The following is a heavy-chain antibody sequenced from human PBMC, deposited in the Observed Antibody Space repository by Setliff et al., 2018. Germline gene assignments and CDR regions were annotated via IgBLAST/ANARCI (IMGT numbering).Heavy chain of an antibody. CDR3: ARASRFATIVWKGDYYMDV. D-gene: IGHD3-16*02. CDR1: GYSFSTYA. V-gene: IGHV7-4-1*02. Sequence: ASVKVSCKASGYSFSTYAMSWIPQAPGQGLEWMGWINTNTGNPSYAQGFTGRFVFSLDTSVSTAYLQISSLKPEDTAMYYCARASRFATIVWKGDYYMDVWGKGTTVTVSS. CDR2: INTNTGNP. J-gene: IGHJ6*03.